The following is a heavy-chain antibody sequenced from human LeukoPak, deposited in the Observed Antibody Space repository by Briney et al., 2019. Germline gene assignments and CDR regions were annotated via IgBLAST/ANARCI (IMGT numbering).Heavy chain of an antibody. V-gene: IGHV3-23*01. D-gene: IGHD2-15*01. CDR1: GFTFSDYA. CDR3: AKDRGSSYYPYYFDY. CDR2: ISGTDGST. J-gene: IGHJ4*02. Sequence: PGGSLRLSCAASGFTFSDYAMTWVRQAPGKGLEWVSTISGTDGSTYYAETVKGRFTISRDSSKNTVYLQMNSLRAEDTAVFYCAKDRGSSYYPYYFDYWGQGALVTVSS.